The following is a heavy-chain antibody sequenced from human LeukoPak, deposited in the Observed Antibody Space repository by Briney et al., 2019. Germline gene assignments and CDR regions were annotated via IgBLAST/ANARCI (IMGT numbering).Heavy chain of an antibody. J-gene: IGHJ3*02. V-gene: IGHV3-30-3*01. D-gene: IGHD2-15*01. CDR1: GFTFSSYA. Sequence: GGSLRLSCAASGFTFSSYAMHWVRQAPGKGLEWVAVISYDGSNKYYADSVKGRFTISRDNSKNTLYLQMNSLRAEDTAVYYCARGDELLPGPGDDAFDIWGQGTMVTVSS. CDR2: ISYDGSNK. CDR3: ARGDELLPGPGDDAFDI.